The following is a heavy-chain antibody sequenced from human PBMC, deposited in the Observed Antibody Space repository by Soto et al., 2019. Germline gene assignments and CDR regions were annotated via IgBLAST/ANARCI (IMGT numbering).Heavy chain of an antibody. J-gene: IGHJ3*02. Sequence: XVXLVQSGAEVKKPGASVKVSCKASGYTFTSYYMHWVRQAPXQGLEWMGIINPSGGSTSYXQKXXXXXXXXXXXXXXXXXXXXXXXXXXXXXXXXXXRGXXLLXANDXXDIWGQGTMVTV. CDR1: GYTFTSYY. CDR2: INPSGGST. CDR3: XRGXXLLXANDXXDI. D-gene: IGHD2-2*01. V-gene: IGHV1-46*01.